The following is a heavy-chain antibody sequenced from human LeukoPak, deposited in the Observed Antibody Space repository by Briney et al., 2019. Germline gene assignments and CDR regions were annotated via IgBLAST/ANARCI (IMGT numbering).Heavy chain of an antibody. CDR1: GFTFSSYT. CDR2: IGTSSTTI. D-gene: IGHD1-26*01. CDR3: AKEDYSGSYYGY. J-gene: IGHJ4*02. V-gene: IGHV3-48*01. Sequence: GGSLRLSCAASGFTFSSYTMNWVRQPPGKGLEWVSNIGTSSTTIYYADSVKGRFTISRDNSKNTLYLQMNSLRAEDTAVYYCAKEDYSGSYYGYWGQGTLVTVSS.